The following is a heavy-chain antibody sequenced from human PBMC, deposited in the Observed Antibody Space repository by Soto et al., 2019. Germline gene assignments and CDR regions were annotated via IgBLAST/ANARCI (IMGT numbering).Heavy chain of an antibody. V-gene: IGHV1-58*02. D-gene: IGHD6-19*01. CDR1: GFTFTSSA. CDR3: AADLKGVGAVAGTGYFDL. CDR2: IVVGSGNT. Sequence: QMQLVQSGPEVKKPGTSVKVSCKASGFTFTSSAMQWVRQARGQRLEWIGWIVVGSGNTNYAQKFQERVTITRDMSTSTAYMELSSLRSEDTAVYYCAADLKGVGAVAGTGYFDLWGRGTLVTVSS. J-gene: IGHJ2*01.